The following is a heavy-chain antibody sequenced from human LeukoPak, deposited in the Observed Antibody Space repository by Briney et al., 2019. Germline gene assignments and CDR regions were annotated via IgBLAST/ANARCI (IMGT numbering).Heavy chain of an antibody. J-gene: IGHJ3*02. CDR2: IYYSGST. V-gene: IGHV4-39*01. D-gene: IGHD2-2*01. CDR1: GGSISSSSYY. CDR3: ARRIVVPAADDAFDI. Sequence: SETLSLTCTVSGGSISSSSYYWGWIRQPPGKGLEWIGRIYYSGSTYYNPSLKSRVTISVDTSKNQFSLKLSSVTAADTAVYYCARRIVVPAADDAFDIWGQGTMVTVSS.